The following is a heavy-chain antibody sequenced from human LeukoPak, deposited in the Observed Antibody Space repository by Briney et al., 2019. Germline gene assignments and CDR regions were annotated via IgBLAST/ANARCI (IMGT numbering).Heavy chain of an antibody. J-gene: IGHJ5*02. CDR2: INPNSGGT. Sequence: ASVKVSCKASRYTFTGYYMHWVRQAPGQGLEWMGWINPNSGGTNYAQKFQGRVTMTRDTSISTAYMELRSLRSDDTAVYYCARDQYYDSKGWFDPWGQGTLVTVSS. V-gene: IGHV1-2*02. CDR3: ARDQYYDSKGWFDP. D-gene: IGHD3-22*01. CDR1: RYTFTGYY.